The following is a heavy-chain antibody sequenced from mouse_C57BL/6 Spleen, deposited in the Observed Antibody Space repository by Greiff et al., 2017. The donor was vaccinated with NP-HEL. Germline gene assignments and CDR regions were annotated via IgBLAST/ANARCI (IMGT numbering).Heavy chain of an antibody. CDR3: ARGATVAPYAMDY. J-gene: IGHJ4*01. Sequence: QVHVKQPGTELVKPGASVKLSCKASGYTFTSYWMHWVKQRPGQGLEWIGNINPSNGGTNYNEKFKSKATLTVDKSSSTAYMQLSSLTSEDSAVYYCARGATVAPYAMDYWGQGTSVTVSS. D-gene: IGHD1-1*01. CDR2: INPSNGGT. CDR1: GYTFTSYW. V-gene: IGHV1-53*01.